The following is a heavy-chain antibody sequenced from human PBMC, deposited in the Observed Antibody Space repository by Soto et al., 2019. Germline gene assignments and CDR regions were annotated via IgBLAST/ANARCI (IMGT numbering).Heavy chain of an antibody. CDR2: INHSGST. J-gene: IGHJ5*02. D-gene: IGHD2-2*01. V-gene: IGHV4-34*01. CDR3: ARGRGYCSSTSCFYNWFDP. CDR1: GGSFSVYY. Sequence: PSETLSITCAFYGGSFSVYYWGWIRQPPGKGLEWIGEINHSGSTNYNPSLKSRVTISVDTSKNQFSLKLSSVTAADTAVYYCARGRGYCSSTSCFYNWFDPWGQGTLVTVSS.